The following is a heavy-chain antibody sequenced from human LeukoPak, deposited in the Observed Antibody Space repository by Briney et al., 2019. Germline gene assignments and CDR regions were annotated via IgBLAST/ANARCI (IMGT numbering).Heavy chain of an antibody. D-gene: IGHD5-24*01. V-gene: IGHV4-4*09. Sequence: SETLSLTCTVSGGSISSYYWSWIRQPPGKGLEWIGYIYTSGSTNYNPSLKSRVTISVDTSKNQFSLKLSSVTAADTAVYYCATGRPEVATRGVYYMDVWGKGTTVTVSS. J-gene: IGHJ6*03. CDR1: GGSISSYY. CDR2: IYTSGST. CDR3: ATGRPEVATRGVYYMDV.